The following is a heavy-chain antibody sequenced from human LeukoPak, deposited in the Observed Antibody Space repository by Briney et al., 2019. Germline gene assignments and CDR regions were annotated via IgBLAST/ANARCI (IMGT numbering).Heavy chain of an antibody. V-gene: IGHV3-7*05. D-gene: IGHD1-26*01. CDR2: IKQDGSEK. J-gene: IGHJ3*02. CDR1: GFTFSSYW. Sequence: GGSLRLSCAASGFTFSSYWMSWVRQAPGKGLEWVANIKQDGSEKHYVDSVKGRFTISRDNVKNSLYLQMNSLRGEDTAVYDCARVARAKYDIWGQGTMVTVSS. CDR3: ARVARAKYDI.